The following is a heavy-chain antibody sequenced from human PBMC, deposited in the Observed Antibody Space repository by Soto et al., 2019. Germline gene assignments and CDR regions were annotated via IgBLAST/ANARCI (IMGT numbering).Heavy chain of an antibody. CDR3: AKDRWVRQLRSYFDY. CDR1: GFTFSSYG. J-gene: IGHJ4*02. Sequence: QVQLVESGGGVVQPGRSLRLSCAASGFTFSSYGMHWVRQAPGKGLEWVAFISYDGIIKYYADSVKGRFTISRDNSKNTLYLQMSSLRAEETAVYYCAKDRWVRQLRSYFDYWGQGTLVTVSS. CDR2: ISYDGIIK. D-gene: IGHD4-17*01. V-gene: IGHV3-30*18.